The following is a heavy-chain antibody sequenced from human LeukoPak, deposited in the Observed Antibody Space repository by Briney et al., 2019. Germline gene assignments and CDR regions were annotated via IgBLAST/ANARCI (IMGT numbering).Heavy chain of an antibody. CDR2: IYYGGNT. J-gene: IGHJ5*02. Sequence: SETLSLTCTVSGGSISSSNYYWGWIRQPPGKGLEWLGSIYYGGNTYYKSSLRSRVTISVDTSKNHFSLYLNSVTAADTAMYYCARHAHIDFVTGLFDPWGQGTLVTVSS. CDR1: GGSISSSNYY. CDR3: ARHAHIDFVTGLFDP. V-gene: IGHV4-39*01. D-gene: IGHD3-3*01.